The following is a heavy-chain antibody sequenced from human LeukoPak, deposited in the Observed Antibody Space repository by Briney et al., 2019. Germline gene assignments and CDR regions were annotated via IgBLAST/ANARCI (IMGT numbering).Heavy chain of an antibody. CDR2: ISGSGGST. V-gene: IGHV3-23*01. J-gene: IGHJ4*02. CDR1: GFIFKNYG. Sequence: GGSLRLSCAASGFIFKNYGMHWVRQAPGKGLEWVSAISGSGGSTYYADSVKGRFTISRDNSKNTLYLQMNSLRAEDTAVYYCAKDLLAVAKWVFDYWGQGTLVTVTS. CDR3: AKDLLAVAKWVFDY. D-gene: IGHD6-19*01.